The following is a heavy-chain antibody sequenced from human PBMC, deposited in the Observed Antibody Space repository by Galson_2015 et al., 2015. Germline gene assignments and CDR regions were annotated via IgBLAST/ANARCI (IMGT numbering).Heavy chain of an antibody. CDR2: INPSGGST. CDR1: GYTFISYY. D-gene: IGHD4-17*01. Sequence: SVKVSCKASGYTFISYYMHWVRQAPGQGLEWMGIINPSGGSTTYAQKFQGRVTMTRDTSTSTVYMELSSLRSEDTAVYYCARDSGNDYGDYVRWFDPWGQGTLVTVSS. J-gene: IGHJ5*02. CDR3: ARDSGNDYGDYVRWFDP. V-gene: IGHV1-46*01.